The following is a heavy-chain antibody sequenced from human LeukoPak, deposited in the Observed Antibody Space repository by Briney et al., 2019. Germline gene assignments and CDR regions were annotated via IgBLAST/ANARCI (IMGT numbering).Heavy chain of an antibody. CDR1: GFTFSSYA. Sequence: GGSLRLSCAASGFTFSSYAMSWVRQAPGKGLEWVSAISGSGGSTYYADSVKGRFTISRDNSKNTLYLQMNSLRAEDTAVYYCARDLLRNIVVVPAALDYWGQGTLVTVSS. D-gene: IGHD2-2*01. V-gene: IGHV3-23*01. J-gene: IGHJ4*02. CDR3: ARDLLRNIVVVPAALDY. CDR2: ISGSGGST.